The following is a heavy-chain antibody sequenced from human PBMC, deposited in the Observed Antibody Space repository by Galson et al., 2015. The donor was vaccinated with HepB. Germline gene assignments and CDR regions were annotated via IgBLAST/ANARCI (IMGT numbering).Heavy chain of an antibody. CDR1: GFTFSNYA. D-gene: IGHD3-10*01. CDR2: ISYDGSNK. Sequence: SLRLSCAASGFTFSNYAMHWVRPAPGKGLEWVAVISYDGSNKYNADSVKGRFTIPRDNSKNTLYLRMDSLRAEDTAVYYCARDPQLLWVGEPNFFDYWGQGTMVTVSS. CDR3: ARDPQLLWVGEPNFFDY. J-gene: IGHJ3*01. V-gene: IGHV3-30-3*01.